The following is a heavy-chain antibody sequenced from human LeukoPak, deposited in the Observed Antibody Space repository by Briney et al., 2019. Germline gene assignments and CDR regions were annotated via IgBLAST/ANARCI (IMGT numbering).Heavy chain of an antibody. CDR1: GYTFTTYA. CDR3: ARARGPPRSYYFDY. V-gene: IGHV1-46*01. CDR2: INPSGGST. D-gene: IGHD1-26*01. Sequence: ASVKVSCKASGYTFTTYAISWVRQAPGQGLEWMGIINPSGGSTSYAQKFQGRVTMTRDTSTSTVYMELSSLRSEDTAVYYCARARGPPRSYYFDYWGQGTLVTVSS. J-gene: IGHJ4*02.